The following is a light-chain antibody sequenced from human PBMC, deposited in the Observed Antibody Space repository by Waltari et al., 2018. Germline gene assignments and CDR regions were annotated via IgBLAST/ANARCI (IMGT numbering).Light chain of an antibody. V-gene: IGKV3-20*01. Sequence: EIVLTQSPGTLSLSPGERATLSCRASQSVSRYLAWYQQKPGQAPRLLIYDTSIRATGVPDRFGGSESGTDFSLTISRLEPEDFAVYYCQKYGTLPATFGQGTKVQMK. CDR2: DTS. CDR1: QSVSRY. J-gene: IGKJ1*01. CDR3: QKYGTLPAT.